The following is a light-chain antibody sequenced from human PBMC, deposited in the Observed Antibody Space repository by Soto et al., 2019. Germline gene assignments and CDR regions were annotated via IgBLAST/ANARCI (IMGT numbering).Light chain of an antibody. V-gene: IGLV2-8*01. CDR3: ASYAGSNNVYV. J-gene: IGLJ1*01. CDR2: EVT. CDR1: SSDVGGYNY. Sequence: QSALTQPPSASGSPGQSVTISCTGTSSDVGGYNYVSWYQQPPGKAPKLMIYEVTKRPSGVPDRFSGSKSGNTASLTVSGLQPEDEADYYCASYAGSNNVYVFGTGTKVTVL.